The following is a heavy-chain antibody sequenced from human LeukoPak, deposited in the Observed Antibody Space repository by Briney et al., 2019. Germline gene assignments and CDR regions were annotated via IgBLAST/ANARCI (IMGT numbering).Heavy chain of an antibody. Sequence: SETLSLTCTVSGGSISSYYWSWIRQPAGKGLEWIGRIYTSGSTNYNPSLKSRVTMSVDTSKNQFSLKLSSVTAADTAVYYCARDKSRWNSGYDYNYYYYGMDVWGQGTTVTVSS. J-gene: IGHJ6*02. CDR3: ARDKSRWNSGYDYNYYYYGMDV. CDR2: IYTSGST. V-gene: IGHV4-4*07. D-gene: IGHD5-12*01. CDR1: GGSISSYY.